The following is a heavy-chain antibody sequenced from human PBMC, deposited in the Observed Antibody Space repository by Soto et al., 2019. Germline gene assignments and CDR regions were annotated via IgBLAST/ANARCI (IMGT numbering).Heavy chain of an antibody. CDR1: GGSISDHY. V-gene: IGHV4-59*11. J-gene: IGHJ5*02. CDR3: AREVQYGFDP. D-gene: IGHD4-4*01. CDR2: IYYSGTT. Sequence: QVQLQESGPGLVKPSETLSLTCTVSGGSISDHYWSWIRQPPGKGLEWIGYIYYSGTTTYNPSLRSRVTISIDTSKNQFSLRLSSVTAADTAIYYRAREVQYGFDPWGQGTVVTVSS.